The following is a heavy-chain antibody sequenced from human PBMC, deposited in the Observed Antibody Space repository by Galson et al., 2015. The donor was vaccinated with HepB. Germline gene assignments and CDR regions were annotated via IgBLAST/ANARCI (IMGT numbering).Heavy chain of an antibody. CDR2: INPNSGGT. CDR3: ARGANITIIVAPRLNWFDP. J-gene: IGHJ5*02. V-gene: IGHV1-2*06. CDR1: GYTFTGYY. Sequence: SVKVSCKASGYTFTGYYMHWVRQAPGQGLEWMGRINPNSGGTNYAQKFQGRVTVTRDTSISTAYMELSRLRSDDTAVYYCARGANITIIVAPRLNWFDPWGQGTLVTVSS. D-gene: IGHD3-22*01.